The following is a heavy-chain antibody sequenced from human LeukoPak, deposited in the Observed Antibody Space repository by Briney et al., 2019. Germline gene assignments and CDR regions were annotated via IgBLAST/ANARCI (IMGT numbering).Heavy chain of an antibody. CDR3: ARDSVAGTSDY. CDR1: GGSISSSSYY. D-gene: IGHD6-19*01. CDR2: IYYSGST. Sequence: SETLSLTCTVSGGSISSSSYYWGWIRQPPGKGLEWIGSIYYSGSTYYNPSLKSRVTISVDTSKNQFSLKLSSVTAADTAVYYCARDSVAGTSDYWGQGTLVTVSS. J-gene: IGHJ4*02. V-gene: IGHV4-39*07.